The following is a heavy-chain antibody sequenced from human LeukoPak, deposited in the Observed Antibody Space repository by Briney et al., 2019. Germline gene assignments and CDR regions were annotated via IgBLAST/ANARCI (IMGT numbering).Heavy chain of an antibody. V-gene: IGHV1-24*01. Sequence: GASVKVSCKVPGYTLTELSMHWVRQAPGKGLEWMGGFDPEDGETIYAQKFQGRVTMTEDTSTDTAYMELSSLRSEDTAVYYCATAWGYCSSTSCPKYYYYYGMDVWGQGTTVTVSS. D-gene: IGHD2-2*01. CDR2: FDPEDGET. CDR3: ATAWGYCSSTSCPKYYYYYGMDV. CDR1: GYTLTELS. J-gene: IGHJ6*02.